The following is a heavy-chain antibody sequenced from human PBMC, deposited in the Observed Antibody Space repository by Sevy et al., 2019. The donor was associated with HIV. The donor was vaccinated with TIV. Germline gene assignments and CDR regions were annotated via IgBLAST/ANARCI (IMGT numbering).Heavy chain of an antibody. D-gene: IGHD1-26*01. V-gene: IGHV1-24*01. CDR2: FDPEDGET. Sequence: ASVKVSCKVSGYTLTELSMHWVRQAPGKGLEWMGGFDPEDGETIYAQKFQGRVTMTEDTSTDTAYMELSSLGSEDTAVYYCATGVGATTLFDIWGQGTMVTVSS. J-gene: IGHJ3*02. CDR3: ATGVGATTLFDI. CDR1: GYTLTELS.